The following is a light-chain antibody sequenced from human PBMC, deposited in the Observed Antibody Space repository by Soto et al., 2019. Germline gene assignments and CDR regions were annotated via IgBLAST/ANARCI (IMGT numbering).Light chain of an antibody. CDR2: GAS. CDR3: HQYDNWPPWT. Sequence: EIVMTQSPATLSVSPGERATLSCRASQNVFSNLAWYQQKPGQAPRLLIYGASTRATSTPGRFSGSGSGTEFTLTISSLQSEDFAVYYCHQYDNWPPWTFGQGTKVEI. CDR1: QNVFSN. V-gene: IGKV3-15*01. J-gene: IGKJ1*01.